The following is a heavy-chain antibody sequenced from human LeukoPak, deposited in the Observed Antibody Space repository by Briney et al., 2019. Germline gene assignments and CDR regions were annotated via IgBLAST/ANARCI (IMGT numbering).Heavy chain of an antibody. CDR3: ARDYSSTGVFDY. V-gene: IGHV3-48*03. CDR2: ISSSGSTI. D-gene: IGHD6-19*01. CDR1: GFTFSSYE. J-gene: IGHJ4*02. Sequence: GGSLRLSCAASGFTFSSYEMNWVRQAPGKGLEWVSYISSSGSTIYYADSVKGRFTISRDNAKNSLYLQMNSLRAEDTAVYYCARDYSSTGVFDYWGQGTLVTVCS.